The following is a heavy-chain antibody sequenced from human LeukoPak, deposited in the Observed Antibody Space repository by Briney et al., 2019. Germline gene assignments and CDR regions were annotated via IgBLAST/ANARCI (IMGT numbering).Heavy chain of an antibody. Sequence: SVKVSCKASGGTFSSYAISWVRQAPGQGLEWMGGIIPIFGTANYAQKFQGRVTITADESTSTAYMELSSLRSGDTAVYYCARANYYYDSSAIGYWGQGTLVIVSS. D-gene: IGHD3-22*01. CDR3: ARANYYYDSSAIGY. J-gene: IGHJ4*02. CDR2: IIPIFGTA. V-gene: IGHV1-69*13. CDR1: GGTFSSYA.